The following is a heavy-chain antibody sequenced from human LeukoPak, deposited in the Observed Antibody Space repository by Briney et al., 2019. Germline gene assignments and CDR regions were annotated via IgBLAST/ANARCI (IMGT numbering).Heavy chain of an antibody. CDR3: SRSIVDTALGAFDI. J-gene: IGHJ3*02. CDR2: IRSNANSYAT. Sequence: GGSLRLSCAASGFTFSGSAMHWVRQASGKGLEWVGRIRSNANSYATTYAASVKGKFTISRDDSKNTAYLQMNSLKAEDTAVYYCSRSIVDTALGAFDIWGQGTMVTVSS. D-gene: IGHD5-18*01. CDR1: GFTFSGSA. V-gene: IGHV3-73*01.